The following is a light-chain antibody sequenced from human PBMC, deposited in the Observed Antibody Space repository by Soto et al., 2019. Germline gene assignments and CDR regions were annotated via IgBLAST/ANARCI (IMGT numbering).Light chain of an antibody. Sequence: DIQMTQSPSTLSASVGDTVTITCRASQSISSWLAWYQQKPGKAHNLLIYQASILQGGVPSRFSGSGSWTELTLSASSLHPDYLATYFFQQDDGYRLTFGGGTQVEMK. CDR3: QQDDGYRLT. J-gene: IGKJ4*02. CDR2: QAS. V-gene: IGKV1-5*03. CDR1: QSISSW.